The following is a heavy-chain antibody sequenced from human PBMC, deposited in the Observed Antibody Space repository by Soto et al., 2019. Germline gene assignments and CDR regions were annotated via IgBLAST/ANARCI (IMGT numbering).Heavy chain of an antibody. J-gene: IGHJ5*02. CDR1: GYTFTIYG. V-gene: IGHV1-18*01. CDR3: ARGARYYYDSSGYLNWFDP. Sequence: ASVKVSCKASGYTFTIYGISCVVRSRGQWREWMGWISAYNGNTNYAQKLQGRVTMTTDTSTSTAYMELRSLRSDDTAVYYCARGARYYYDSSGYLNWFDPWGQGTLVTVSS. D-gene: IGHD3-22*01. CDR2: ISAYNGNT.